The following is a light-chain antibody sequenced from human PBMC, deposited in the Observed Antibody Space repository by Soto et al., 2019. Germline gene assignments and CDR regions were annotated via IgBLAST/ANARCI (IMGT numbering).Light chain of an antibody. CDR1: QSVLHSSNSMNY. Sequence: IVMTQSPDSLAVSLGERATINCKSSQSVLHSSNSMNYLSWYQQKIGQPPKLLIYWASTRESGVPDRFSGSGSGTDFTLTISTLQAEDVAVYYCQQYIHSPYTVGQGTKLEIK. J-gene: IGKJ2*01. V-gene: IGKV4-1*01. CDR2: WAS. CDR3: QQYIHSPYT.